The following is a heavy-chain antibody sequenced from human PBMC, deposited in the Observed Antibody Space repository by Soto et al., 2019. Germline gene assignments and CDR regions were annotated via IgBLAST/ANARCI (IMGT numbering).Heavy chain of an antibody. Sequence: QVQLVESGGGVVQPGRSLRLSCATSGFTFNTYGMHWVRQAPGTGLEWVAVIWYDGSNEYYADFVKGRFTISRDNSKNTVYLQMNSLRADDTAVYYCARGPLEPVVDYWGQGTLVTVSS. CDR1: GFTFNTYG. J-gene: IGHJ4*02. CDR2: IWYDGSNE. D-gene: IGHD6-19*01. V-gene: IGHV3-33*01. CDR3: ARGPLEPVVDY.